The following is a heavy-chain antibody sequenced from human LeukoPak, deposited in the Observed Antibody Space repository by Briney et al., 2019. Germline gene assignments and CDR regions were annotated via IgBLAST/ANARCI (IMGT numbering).Heavy chain of an antibody. V-gene: IGHV3-74*01. CDR1: GFTFSSYW. Sequence: GGSLRLSCAASGFTFSSYWMHWVRQAPGKGLVWVSRINSDGSSTSYADSVKGRFTISRDNSKNTLYLQMNSLRAEDTAVYYCARDSYSSSWYAFSPYYYMDVWGKGTTVTISS. D-gene: IGHD6-13*01. CDR2: INSDGSST. J-gene: IGHJ6*03. CDR3: ARDSYSSSWYAFSPYYYMDV.